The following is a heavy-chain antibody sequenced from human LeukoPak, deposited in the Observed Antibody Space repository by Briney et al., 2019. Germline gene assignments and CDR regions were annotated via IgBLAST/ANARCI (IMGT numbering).Heavy chain of an antibody. Sequence: GGSLRLSCAASGFTFSSYSMNWVRQAPGKGLEWVSYISSSSSTIYYADSVKGRFTISRDNAKNSLYLQMNSLRAEDTAVYYCARDNYYGSGSYYGGGLWGQETLVTVSS. CDR1: GFTFSSYS. CDR2: ISSSSSTI. CDR3: ARDNYYGSGSYYGGGL. J-gene: IGHJ4*02. V-gene: IGHV3-48*01. D-gene: IGHD3-10*01.